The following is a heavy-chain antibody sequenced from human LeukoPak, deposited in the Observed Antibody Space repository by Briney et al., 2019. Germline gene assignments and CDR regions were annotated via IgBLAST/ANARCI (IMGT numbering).Heavy chain of an antibody. CDR3: VREVFHYDY. CDR1: GFTFRSHW. Sequence: GGSLRLSCAASGFTFRSHWMHWVRQAPGTGLVWVSRITSDGSDTAYADSVKGRFTISRDNVKNTVYLQMNSLRGEGTGVYYCVREVFHYDYWGRGTLVTVSS. CDR2: ITSDGSDT. J-gene: IGHJ4*02. V-gene: IGHV3-74*01.